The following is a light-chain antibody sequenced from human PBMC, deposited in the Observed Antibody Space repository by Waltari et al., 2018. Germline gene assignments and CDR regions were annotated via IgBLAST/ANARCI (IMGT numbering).Light chain of an antibody. Sequence: QSALTPPASASRSPGPSITTSSTGTSSDLGGYNYSSWYQQPPRNAPKLKIYEVSIRPSGVPNRFSGSKSGNTASLTISGLQAEDEADYYCSSYTSSSTVIFGGGTKLTVL. V-gene: IGLV2-14*01. CDR2: EVS. J-gene: IGLJ2*01. CDR3: SSYTSSSTVI. CDR1: SSDLGGYNY.